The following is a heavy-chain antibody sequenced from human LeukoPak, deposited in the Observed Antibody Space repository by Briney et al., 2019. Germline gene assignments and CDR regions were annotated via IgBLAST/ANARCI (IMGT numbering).Heavy chain of an antibody. V-gene: IGHV3-7*01. CDR3: ARYLVTTGVPYYFEY. Sequence: GGSLRLSCAASGSIFSSYWMSWVRQAPGMGLEWVANIKRDGSEKYYADSLRGRFTISRDNAKNSLFLQMNSLRAEDTAVYYCARYLVTTGVPYYFEYWGQGTLVTVSS. J-gene: IGHJ4*02. CDR2: IKRDGSEK. D-gene: IGHD4-23*01. CDR1: GSIFSSYW.